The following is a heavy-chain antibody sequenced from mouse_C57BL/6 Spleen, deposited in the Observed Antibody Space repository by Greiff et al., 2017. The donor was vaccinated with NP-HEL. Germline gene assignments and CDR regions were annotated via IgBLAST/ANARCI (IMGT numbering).Heavy chain of an antibody. CDR1: GYTFTSYW. J-gene: IGHJ1*03. CDR3: ARSGDYGSSHLYFDV. CDR2: IDPSDSYT. V-gene: IGHV1-50*01. Sequence: QVQLQQPGAELVKPGASVKLSCKASGYTFTSYWMQWVKQRPGQGLEWIGEIDPSDSYTNYNQKFKGKATLTVDTSSSTAYMQLSSLTSEDAAVYYCARSGDYGSSHLYFDVWGTGTTVTVSS. D-gene: IGHD1-1*01.